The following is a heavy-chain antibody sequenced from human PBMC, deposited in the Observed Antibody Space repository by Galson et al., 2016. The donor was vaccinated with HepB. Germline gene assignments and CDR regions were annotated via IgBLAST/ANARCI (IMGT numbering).Heavy chain of an antibody. J-gene: IGHJ6*02. D-gene: IGHD3-10*01. CDR3: ARVWGSGSFYYYYYYGMDV. CDR1: GGSINNYY. CDR2: IYYSGST. V-gene: IGHV4-59*01. Sequence: ETLSLTCTVSGGSINNYYWSWIRQPPGKGLEWIGYIYYSGSTNYSPSLKSRVTISVDRSKNQLSLKLSSVTAADTAVYYCARVWGSGSFYYYYYYGMDVWGQGTTVTVSS.